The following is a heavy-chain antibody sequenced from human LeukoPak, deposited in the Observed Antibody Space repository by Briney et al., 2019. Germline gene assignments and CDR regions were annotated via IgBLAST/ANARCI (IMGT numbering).Heavy chain of an antibody. V-gene: IGHV4-31*03. J-gene: IGHJ6*03. CDR3: ARVGPLAPNYYYYMDV. D-gene: IGHD3-3*02. CDR2: IYYSGST. CDR1: GGSISSGGYY. Sequence: SQTLSLTCTVSGGSISSGGYYWSWIRQHPGKGLEWIGYIYYSGSTYYNPSLKSRVTISVDTSKNQFSLKLSSVTAADTAVYYCARVGPLAPNYYYYMDVWGKGTTVTVSS.